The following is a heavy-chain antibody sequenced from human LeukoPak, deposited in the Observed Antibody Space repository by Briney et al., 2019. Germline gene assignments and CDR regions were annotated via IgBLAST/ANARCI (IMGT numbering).Heavy chain of an antibody. CDR1: GFTFSSYS. CDR2: ISSSGSYI. V-gene: IGHV3-21*01. J-gene: IGHJ4*02. Sequence: GGSLRLSCAASGFTFSSYSMNWVRQAPGKGLEWVASISSSGSYIYYADSVKGRFTISRDNAKNSLYLQMNSLRAGDTAVYYCARVEDFDYWGQGTLVTVSS. CDR3: ARVEDFDY.